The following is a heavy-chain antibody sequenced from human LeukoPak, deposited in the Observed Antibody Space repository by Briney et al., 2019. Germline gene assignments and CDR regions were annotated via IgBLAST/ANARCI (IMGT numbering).Heavy chain of an antibody. CDR3: AXDPPYCSSTXCSTGXXY. V-gene: IGHV3-20*04. CDR1: GFTFDDYG. CDR2: INWNGGSA. J-gene: IGHJ4*02. D-gene: IGHD2-2*02. Sequence: GGSLRLSCAASGFTFDDYGMSWVRQAPGKGLEWVSGINWNGGSAGYADSVKGRFTITRDNAKNSLYLQMNSLRAEDTALYYCAXDPPYCSSTXCSTGXXYWGQGTL.